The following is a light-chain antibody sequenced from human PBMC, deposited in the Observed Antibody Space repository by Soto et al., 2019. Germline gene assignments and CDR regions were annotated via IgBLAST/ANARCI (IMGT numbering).Light chain of an antibody. Sequence: QSALTQPRSVSGSPGQSVTISCTGTSSDVGGYNYVSWYRQHPGKAPKLMIYDVSKRPSGVPDRFSGSKSGNTASLTIYGLQAEDEADYYCCSYAGSYTWVFVTGTKLTVL. J-gene: IGLJ1*01. V-gene: IGLV2-11*01. CDR1: SSDVGGYNY. CDR3: CSYAGSYTWV. CDR2: DVS.